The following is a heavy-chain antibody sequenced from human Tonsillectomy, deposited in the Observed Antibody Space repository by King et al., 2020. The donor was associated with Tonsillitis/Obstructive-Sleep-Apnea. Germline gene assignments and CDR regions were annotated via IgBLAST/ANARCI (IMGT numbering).Heavy chain of an antibody. J-gene: IGHJ5*02. CDR2: INHSGST. D-gene: IGHD2-2*01. CDR3: AREYCSSTSCSPPDWFDP. Sequence: VQLQQWGAGLLKPSETLSLTCAVYGGSFRGYYWSWIRQPPGKGLEWIGEINHSGSTNYNPSLKSRVTISVDTSKNQFSLKLSSVTAADPAVYYCAREYCSSTSCSPPDWFDPWGQGTLVTVSS. V-gene: IGHV4-34*01. CDR1: GGSFRGYY.